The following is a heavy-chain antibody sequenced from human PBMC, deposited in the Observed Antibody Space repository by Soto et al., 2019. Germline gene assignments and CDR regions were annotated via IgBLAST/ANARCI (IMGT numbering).Heavy chain of an antibody. CDR3: ARDWVP. D-gene: IGHD3-16*01. J-gene: IGHJ5*02. V-gene: IGHV1-2*02. Sequence: QVHLVQSGAEVKKPGASVKVSCKASGYTFTDYYIHWMRQAPGQGLEWMGWLNPNGGGTNYAQSFQGRVTMTRATSISTAYMELTRLTSDDTAVYYCARDWVPWGQGPLVTVSS. CDR1: GYTFTDYY. CDR2: LNPNGGGT.